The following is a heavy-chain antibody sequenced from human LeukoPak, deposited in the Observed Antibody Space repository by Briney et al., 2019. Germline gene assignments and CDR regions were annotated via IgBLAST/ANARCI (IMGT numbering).Heavy chain of an antibody. CDR2: IYTSGST. V-gene: IGHV4-4*07. CDR3: ARDPGVYVGY. CDR1: APSISSYY. Sequence: PSETLSLTRTVSAPSISSYYWSWIRQPAGKGLEWIGRIYTSGSTNYNPSLKSRVTMSVDASKNHFSLKLSCVTAADTAVYYCARDPGVYVGYWGQGTLVTVSS. D-gene: IGHD6-13*01. J-gene: IGHJ4*02.